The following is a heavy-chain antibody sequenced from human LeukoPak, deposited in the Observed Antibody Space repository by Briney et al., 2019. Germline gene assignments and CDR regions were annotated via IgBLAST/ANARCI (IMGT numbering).Heavy chain of an antibody. CDR3: ARLTVRGSSYMDV. V-gene: IGHV4-38-2*01. CDR2: IYHSGST. CDR1: GYSISSGYY. J-gene: IGHJ6*03. D-gene: IGHD3-10*01. Sequence: PSETLSLTCAVSGYSISSGYYWGWIRQPPGKGLEWIGSIYHSGSTYYNPSLKSRVTISVDTSKNQFSLKLSSVTAADTAVYYCARLTVRGSSYMDVWGKGTTVTVSS.